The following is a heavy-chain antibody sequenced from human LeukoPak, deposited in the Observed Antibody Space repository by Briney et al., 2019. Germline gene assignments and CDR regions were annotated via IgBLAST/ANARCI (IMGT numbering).Heavy chain of an antibody. D-gene: IGHD3-22*01. J-gene: IGHJ1*01. CDR1: GGSISSGGYY. V-gene: IGHV4-31*03. Sequence: SETLSLTCTVSGGSISSGGYYWSWIRQHPGKGLEWIGYIYYSGSTYYNPSLKSRVTISVDTSKNQFSLKLSSVTAADMAVYYCARLDYYDSSGYYRHAEYFQHWGQGTLVTVSS. CDR3: ARLDYYDSSGYYRHAEYFQH. CDR2: IYYSGST.